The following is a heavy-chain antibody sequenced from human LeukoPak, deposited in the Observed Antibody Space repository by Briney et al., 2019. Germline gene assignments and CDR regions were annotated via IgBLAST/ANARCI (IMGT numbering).Heavy chain of an antibody. Sequence: GASVKVSCKASGYTFTGYYMHWVRQAPGQGLEWMGWINPNSGGTNYAQKFQGRVTITRDTSISTAYMELSRLRSDDTAVYYCARDGDFWSGQGWFDPWGQGTLVTVSS. D-gene: IGHD3-3*01. J-gene: IGHJ5*02. CDR2: INPNSGGT. CDR3: ARDGDFWSGQGWFDP. CDR1: GYTFTGYY. V-gene: IGHV1-2*02.